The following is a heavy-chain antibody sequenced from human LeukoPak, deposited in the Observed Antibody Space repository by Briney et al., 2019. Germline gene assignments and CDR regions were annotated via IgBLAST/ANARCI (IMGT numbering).Heavy chain of an antibody. V-gene: IGHV4-39*01. Sequence: PSETLSLTCTVSAGSINSSSHYWGWLRQSPGKGLEWIGSFYYSGSTLYNPSLKSRVTISVDTSKNNFSLNLSSVSAADTAVYYCASGWDQFDDWGQGTLVTVSS. CDR3: ASGWDQFDD. J-gene: IGHJ4*02. CDR2: FYYSGST. CDR1: AGSINSSSHY. D-gene: IGHD1-26*01.